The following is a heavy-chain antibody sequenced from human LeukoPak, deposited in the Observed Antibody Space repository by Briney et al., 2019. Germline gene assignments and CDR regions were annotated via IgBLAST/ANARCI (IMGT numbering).Heavy chain of an antibody. CDR2: ISGSGGST. CDR3: AKLLRGTVVPFYDY. V-gene: IGHV3-23*01. CDR1: GITFSTSA. J-gene: IGHJ4*02. Sequence: GGSLRLSCAASGITFSTSAMSWVRQAPGKGLEWVSAISGSGGSTYYADSVKGRFTISRDNSKSTLHLQMNSLRVDDMTVYYCAKLLRGTVVPFYDYWGQGTLVTVSS. D-gene: IGHD3-10*01.